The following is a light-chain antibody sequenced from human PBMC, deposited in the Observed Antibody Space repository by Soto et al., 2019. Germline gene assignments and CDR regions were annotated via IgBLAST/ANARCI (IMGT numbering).Light chain of an antibody. CDR3: QQFSSYPLT. J-gene: IGKJ4*01. CDR2: DAS. CDR1: QSVRSN. V-gene: IGKV3-20*01. Sequence: ETVMTQSPATLPVSPGERATLSCRASQSVRSNLAWYQQKPGQAPRLLIYDASSRATGIPDRFSGGGSGTDFTLTISRLEPEDFAVYYCQQFSSYPLTFGGGTKVDIK.